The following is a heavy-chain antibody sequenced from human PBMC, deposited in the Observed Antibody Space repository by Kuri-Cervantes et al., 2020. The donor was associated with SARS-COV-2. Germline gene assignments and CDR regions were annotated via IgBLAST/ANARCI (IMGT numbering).Heavy chain of an antibody. CDR3: ARRASGWYGY. J-gene: IGHJ4*02. CDR1: GGSFSGYY. Sequence: SQTLSLTCAVYGGSFSGYYWSWIRQPPGKGLEWIGEINHSGSTNYNPSLKSRVTISVDTSKNQFSLKLSSVTAADTAVYYCARRASGWYGYWGRGTLVTVSS. V-gene: IGHV4-34*01. D-gene: IGHD6-19*01. CDR2: INHSGST.